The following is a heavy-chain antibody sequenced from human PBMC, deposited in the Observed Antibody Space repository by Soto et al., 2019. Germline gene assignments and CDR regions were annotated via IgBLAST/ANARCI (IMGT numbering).Heavy chain of an antibody. V-gene: IGHV4-31*03. CDR3: ARGGGYCRGGGCYRYYFDY. CDR2: IYYSGST. Sequence: QEELQASGPGLVKRSQTLSRTCTVSGGSISSGGYYWSWIRKHPGKGLEWIGYIYYSGSTYYNPSLKSRVTISVDTSKNQFSLKLSSVTAANTAVYYCARGGGYCRGGGCYRYYFDYWGQGTLVTVSS. J-gene: IGHJ4*02. CDR1: GGSISSGGYY. D-gene: IGHD2-15*01.